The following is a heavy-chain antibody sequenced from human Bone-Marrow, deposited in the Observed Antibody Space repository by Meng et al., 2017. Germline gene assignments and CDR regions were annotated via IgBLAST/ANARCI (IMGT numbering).Heavy chain of an antibody. Sequence: SVKVSCKASGCTFSSYAISWVRQAPGQGLEWMGGIIPIFGTANYAQKFQGRVTITADKSTSTAYMELSSLRSENTAVYYRASGPYDSTGYCPSLDAFDIWGQGTMVTVSS. CDR1: GCTFSSYA. CDR2: IIPIFGTA. J-gene: IGHJ3*02. D-gene: IGHD3-22*01. CDR3: ASGPYDSTGYCPSLDAFDI. V-gene: IGHV1-69*06.